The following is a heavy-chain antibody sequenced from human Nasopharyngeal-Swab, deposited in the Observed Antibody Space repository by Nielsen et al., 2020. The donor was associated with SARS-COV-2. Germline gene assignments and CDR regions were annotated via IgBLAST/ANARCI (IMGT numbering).Heavy chain of an antibody. V-gene: IGHV3-74*01. Sequence: GESLKISCAASGFTFSSYWMHWVRQVPGKGLVWVSRINSDGSSTSYADSVKGRFTISRDNAKNTLYLQMNSLRAEDTAVYYCARPGYQNAFDIWGQGTMVTVSS. J-gene: IGHJ3*02. CDR2: INSDGSST. CDR3: ARPGYQNAFDI. D-gene: IGHD2-2*01. CDR1: GFTFSSYW.